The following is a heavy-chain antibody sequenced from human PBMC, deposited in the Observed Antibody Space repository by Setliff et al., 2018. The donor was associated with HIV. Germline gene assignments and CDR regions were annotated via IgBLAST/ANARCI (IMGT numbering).Heavy chain of an antibody. J-gene: IGHJ6*03. CDR3: ARNPQPTGTPDYYYYYYMDV. V-gene: IGHV1-69*06. Sequence: SVKVSCKSSGGSFNTYAINWVRQAPGQGLEWMGGIISIFGTANYAQKFQGRVTITADKSTSTAYMELSSLRSEDTAVYYCARNPQPTGTPDYYYYYYMDVWGKGTTVTVSS. CDR1: GGSFNTYA. CDR2: IISIFGTA. D-gene: IGHD1-1*01.